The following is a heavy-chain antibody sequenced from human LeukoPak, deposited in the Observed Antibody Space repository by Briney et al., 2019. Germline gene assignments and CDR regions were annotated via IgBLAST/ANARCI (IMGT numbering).Heavy chain of an antibody. J-gene: IGHJ4*02. CDR3: AREEGPLDY. CDR2: IYSSGST. Sequence: GGSLRLSCAASGFTVSTNYVSWVRQAPGKGLEWVSVIYSSGSTYYADSVKGRFTVSRRNSKNTLYLQMNSLRVEDTAVYYCAREEGPLDYWGQGTLVTVSS. V-gene: IGHV3-53*04. CDR1: GFTVSTNY.